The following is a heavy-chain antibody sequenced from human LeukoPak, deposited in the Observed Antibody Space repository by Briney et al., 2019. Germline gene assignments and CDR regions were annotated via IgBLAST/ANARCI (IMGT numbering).Heavy chain of an antibody. CDR1: GFTFSSYA. CDR3: ARAPDGDLDY. V-gene: IGHV3-30-3*01. D-gene: IGHD4-17*01. J-gene: IGHJ4*02. CDR2: ISYDGSNK. Sequence: QSGGSLRLSCAASGFTFSSYAMHWVRQAPGKGLEWVAVISYDGSNKYYADSVKGRFTISRDNSKNTLYLQMNSLRAEDTAVYYCARAPDGDLDYWGQGTLVTVSS.